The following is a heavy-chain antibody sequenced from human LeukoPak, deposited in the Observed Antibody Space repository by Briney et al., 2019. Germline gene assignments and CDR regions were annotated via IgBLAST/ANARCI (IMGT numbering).Heavy chain of an antibody. J-gene: IGHJ4*02. CDR2: ISWNSGNI. CDR1: GFTFDDYA. CDR3: VKDGGSGLPGRDFGFDY. V-gene: IGHV3-9*01. Sequence: PGGSLRLSCAASGFTFDDYAMHWVRQAPGKGLEWVSGISWNSGNIGYADSVKGRFTISRDNAKNSLYLQMNSLRAEDTALYYCVKDGGSGLPGRDFGFDYWGQGTLVTVSS. D-gene: IGHD6-19*01.